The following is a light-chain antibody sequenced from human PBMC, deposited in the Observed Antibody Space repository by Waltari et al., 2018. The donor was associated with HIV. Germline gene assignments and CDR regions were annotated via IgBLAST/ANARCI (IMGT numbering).Light chain of an antibody. CDR1: SSDIGSDTF. V-gene: IGLV2-8*01. Sequence: QSALTQPPSASGSPGQSVTISCSGNSSDIGSDTFVSWYQQYPGKAPKLLIHEVNKRPSGVPDRFSGSKSGNTASLTVSGLQAEDEADYYCSSYTGTNVVFGGGTKLSVL. CDR3: SSYTGTNVV. J-gene: IGLJ2*01. CDR2: EVN.